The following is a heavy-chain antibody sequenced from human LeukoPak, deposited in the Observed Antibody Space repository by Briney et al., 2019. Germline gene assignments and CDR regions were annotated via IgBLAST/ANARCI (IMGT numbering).Heavy chain of an antibody. J-gene: IGHJ5*02. CDR2: ISGSGGST. CDR1: GFTFSSYS. CDR3: AKMGSAGWFDP. V-gene: IGHV3-23*01. D-gene: IGHD6-6*01. Sequence: GGSLRLSCAASGFTFSSYSMNWVRQAPGKGLEWVSAISGSGGSTYYADSVKGRFTISRDNSKNTLYLQMNSLRAEDTAVYYCAKMGSAGWFDPWGQGTLVTVSS.